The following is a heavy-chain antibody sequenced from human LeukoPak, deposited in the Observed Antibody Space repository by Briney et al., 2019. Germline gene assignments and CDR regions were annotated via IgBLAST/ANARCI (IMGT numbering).Heavy chain of an antibody. CDR3: ARLWGSSSYDYYYGMDV. Sequence: GASVKVSCKASGGTFSSYAISWVRQAPGQGLEWMGGIIPIFGTANYAQKFQGRVTITADESTSTAYMELSSLRSEDTAVYYCARLWGSSSYDYYYGMDVWGQGTTVTVSS. J-gene: IGHJ6*02. V-gene: IGHV1-69*13. D-gene: IGHD6-6*01. CDR2: IIPIFGTA. CDR1: GGTFSSYA.